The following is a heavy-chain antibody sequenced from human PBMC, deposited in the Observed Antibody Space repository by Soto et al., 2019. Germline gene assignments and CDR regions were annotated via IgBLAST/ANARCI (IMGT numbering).Heavy chain of an antibody. Sequence: GGSLRLCCAVSGFIFSRYSMNWVRQAPGKGLEWVSSIGTSGSYIYDTDSVKGRFTISRDNTKDSLYLQMNSLRAEDTAIYYCARGSALIGLAYWGQGTPVTVSS. V-gene: IGHV3-21*01. CDR3: ARGSALIGLAY. J-gene: IGHJ4*02. CDR1: GFIFSRYS. D-gene: IGHD3-16*01. CDR2: IGTSGSYI.